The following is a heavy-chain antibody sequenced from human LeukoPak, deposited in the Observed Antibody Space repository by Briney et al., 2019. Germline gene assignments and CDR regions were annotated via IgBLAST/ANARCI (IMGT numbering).Heavy chain of an antibody. CDR3: ARSITMIVDWFDP. V-gene: IGHV3-7*01. CDR2: IKQDGSEK. Sequence: GGSLRLSCAASGFTFSSYWMSWVRQAPGKGLEWVANIKQDGSEKYYVDSVKGRFTISRDNAKTSLYLQMNSLRAEDTAVYFCARSITMIVDWFDPWGQGTLVTVSS. CDR1: GFTFSSYW. D-gene: IGHD3-22*01. J-gene: IGHJ5*01.